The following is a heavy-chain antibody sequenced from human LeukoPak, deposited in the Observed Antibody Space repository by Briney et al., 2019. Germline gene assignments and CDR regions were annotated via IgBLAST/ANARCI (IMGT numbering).Heavy chain of an antibody. Sequence: GGSLRLSCAASGFTFSSYGMHWVRQAPGKGLEWVAVISYDGSNKYYADSVKGRFTISRDNSKNTLYLQMNSLRAEDTAVYYCARPVVGSLDAFDIWGQGTMVTVSS. D-gene: IGHD1-26*01. V-gene: IGHV3-30*03. CDR1: GFTFSSYG. CDR2: ISYDGSNK. J-gene: IGHJ3*02. CDR3: ARPVVGSLDAFDI.